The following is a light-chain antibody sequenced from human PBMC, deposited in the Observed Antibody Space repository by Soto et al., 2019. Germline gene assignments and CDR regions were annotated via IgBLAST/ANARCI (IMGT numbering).Light chain of an antibody. V-gene: IGLV3-25*02. Sequence: SYELTQPPSVSVSTGQTARITCSGDELSKQYGFWYQQKPGQAPVLLIYKDSERASGIPERFSGSSSGSTVTLTISGVRAEDEADYYCQSADDPGYNYLCGTGTKV. CDR3: QSADDPGYNYL. CDR2: KDS. CDR1: ELSKQY. J-gene: IGLJ1*01.